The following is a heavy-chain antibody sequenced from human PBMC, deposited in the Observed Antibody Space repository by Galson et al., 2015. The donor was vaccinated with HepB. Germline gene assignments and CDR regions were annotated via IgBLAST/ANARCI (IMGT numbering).Heavy chain of an antibody. CDR2: IYPGDSDT. Sequence: QSGAEVKKPGESLKISCKGSGYSFTSYWIGWVRQMPGKGLEWMGIIYPGDSDTRYSPSFQGQVTISADKSISTAYLQWSSLKASDTAMYYCARQVAAAGTSGDYYYGMDVWGQGTMVTVSS. CDR1: GYSFTSYW. CDR3: ARQVAAAGTSGDYYYGMDV. J-gene: IGHJ6*02. D-gene: IGHD6-13*01. V-gene: IGHV5-51*01.